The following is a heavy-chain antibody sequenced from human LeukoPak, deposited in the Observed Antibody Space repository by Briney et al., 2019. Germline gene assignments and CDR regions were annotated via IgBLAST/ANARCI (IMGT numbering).Heavy chain of an antibody. CDR3: ARGGSYYDY. Sequence: SETLSLTCTVSGASIRSTSYYWGWIRQPPGKGLEWIGTISYSGNTYYNPSLKGRVTISVDTSKNQFSLKLSSVTAADTAVYYCARGGSYYDYWGQGTLVTVSS. V-gene: IGHV4-39*07. D-gene: IGHD1-26*01. CDR1: GASIRSTSYY. J-gene: IGHJ4*02. CDR2: ISYSGNT.